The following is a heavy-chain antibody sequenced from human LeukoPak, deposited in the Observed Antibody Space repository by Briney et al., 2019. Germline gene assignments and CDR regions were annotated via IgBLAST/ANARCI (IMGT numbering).Heavy chain of an antibody. CDR3: ARGVNYYDSSGYYFSY. D-gene: IGHD3-22*01. CDR2: ISSSGSSI. V-gene: IGHV3-48*03. Sequence: PGGSLRLSCAASGFTFSSYEMNWVRQAPGKGLEWVSYISSSGSSIYYADSVKGRFTTSRDNAKNSLYLQMNSLRAEDTAVYYCARGVNYYDSSGYYFSYWGQGTLVTVSS. CDR1: GFTFSSYE. J-gene: IGHJ4*02.